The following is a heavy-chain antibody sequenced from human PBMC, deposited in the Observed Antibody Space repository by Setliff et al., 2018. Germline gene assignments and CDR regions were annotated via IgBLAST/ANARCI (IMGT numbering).Heavy chain of an antibody. V-gene: IGHV4-61*09. CDR3: ARPPRGGRWYFDL. D-gene: IGHD3-16*01. Sequence: PSETLSLTCTVSGDSISSRTYYWSWIRQPAGKGLEWIGHIYTSWSTISNPSLKSRVTISLDTSKNQFSLKLSSVTAADTAVYYCARPPRGGRWYFDLWGRGTLVTVSS. CDR2: IYTSWST. J-gene: IGHJ2*01. CDR1: GDSISSRTYY.